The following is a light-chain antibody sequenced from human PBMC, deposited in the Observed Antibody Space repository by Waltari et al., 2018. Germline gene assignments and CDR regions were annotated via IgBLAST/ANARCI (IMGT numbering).Light chain of an antibody. V-gene: IGKV1-33*01. J-gene: IGKJ3*01. CDR3: QHYDNFPFT. CDR2: DAS. Sequence: DLQMTQSPSSLSASIGDRVTITCQASPDLSNYLLWYQQKPGKAPRVLIYDASTLGRGVPSRFSGSGSGTDFTFTIAALQPEDFATYFCQHYDNFPFTFGPGTTVDVK. CDR1: PDLSNY.